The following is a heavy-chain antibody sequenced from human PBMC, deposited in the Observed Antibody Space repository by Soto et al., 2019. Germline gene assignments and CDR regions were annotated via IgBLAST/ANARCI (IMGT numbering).Heavy chain of an antibody. V-gene: IGHV4-30-4*01. CDR2: IYYSGST. J-gene: IGHJ3*02. CDR3: GGGGSNDYGALGGAFDI. CDR1: GGSISSGDYY. Sequence: QVQLQESGPGLVKPSQTLSLTCTVSGGSISSGDYYWSWIRQPPGKGLEWIGYIYYSGSTYYNPSLRSRVTISVDKYTIRFSLKLSTVTAADTAVYYCGGGGSNDYGALGGAFDIWGQGTMVTVSS. D-gene: IGHD4-17*01.